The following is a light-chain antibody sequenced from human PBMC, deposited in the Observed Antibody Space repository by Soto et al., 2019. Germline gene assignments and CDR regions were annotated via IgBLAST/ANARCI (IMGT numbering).Light chain of an antibody. V-gene: IGKV3-15*01. Sequence: VMTQSPATLSVSPGERATLSCRASQNLRSSLAWYQQKPGQGPRLLIYGASTRATGIPARFSGSGSGTEFTLTISSLQSEDFAVYFCQQYNIWPQTFGQGTKVDIK. J-gene: IGKJ1*01. CDR3: QQYNIWPQT. CDR1: QNLRSS. CDR2: GAS.